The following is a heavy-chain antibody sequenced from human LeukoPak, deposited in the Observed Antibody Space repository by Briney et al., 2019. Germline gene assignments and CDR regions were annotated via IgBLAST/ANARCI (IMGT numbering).Heavy chain of an antibody. CDR3: ARGGRAFDSPLFQH. D-gene: IGHD3-10*01. CDR1: GGSISSYY. V-gene: IGHV4-59*12. J-gene: IGHJ1*01. Sequence: SETLSLTCTVSGGSISSYYWSWIRQPPGKGLEWIGYIYYSGSTNYNPSLKSRVTISVDTSKNQFSLKLSSVTAADTAVYYCARGGRAFDSPLFQHWGQGTLVTVSS. CDR2: IYYSGST.